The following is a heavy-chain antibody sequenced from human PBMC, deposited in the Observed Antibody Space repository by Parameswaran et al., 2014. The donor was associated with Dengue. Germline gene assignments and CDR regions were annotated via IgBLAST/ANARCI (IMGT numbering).Heavy chain of an antibody. CDR3: ARGKYYDFWSGYYENSYYYDMDV. J-gene: IGHJ6*02. Sequence: VRQAPGKGLEWNGYIYNSGSTNSNPFLKSRLSKSPVTSKNQFSLNLSSVTAADTAVYYCARGKYYDFWSGYYENSYYYDMDVWGQGTTVTVSS. D-gene: IGHD3-3*01. CDR2: IYNSGST. V-gene: IGHV4-59*01.